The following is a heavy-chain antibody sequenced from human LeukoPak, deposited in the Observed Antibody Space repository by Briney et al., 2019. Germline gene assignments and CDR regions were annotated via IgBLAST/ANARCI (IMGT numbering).Heavy chain of an antibody. J-gene: IGHJ4*02. V-gene: IGHV3-23*01. CDR3: ARGWTYSGYVPDY. CDR1: GFTFSNYA. CDR2: FSGSGGRT. Sequence: GGSLRLSCAASGFTFSNYAMSWVRQAPGKGLECISGFSGSGGRTFYADSVRGRFTISRDNAKNSLYLQMNSLRAEDTAVYYCARGWTYSGYVPDYWGQGTLVTVSS. D-gene: IGHD5-12*01.